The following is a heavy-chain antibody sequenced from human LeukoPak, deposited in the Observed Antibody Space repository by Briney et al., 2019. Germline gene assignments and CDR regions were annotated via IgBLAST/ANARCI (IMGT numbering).Heavy chain of an antibody. CDR2: INGYGTTT. J-gene: IGHJ4*02. Sequence: GGSLRLSCTASGFTFTNYWMHWVRQAPGKGLVWVSRINGYGTTTNYADSVKGRFTISRDNTKNTLYLQMNSLRVKDTAVYFCGAVGAPLDFWSQGTLVTVSS. CDR3: GAVGAPLDF. V-gene: IGHV3-74*01. D-gene: IGHD4-23*01. CDR1: GFTFTNYW.